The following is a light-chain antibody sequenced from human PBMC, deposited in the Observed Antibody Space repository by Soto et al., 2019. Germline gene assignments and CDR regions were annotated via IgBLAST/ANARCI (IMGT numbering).Light chain of an antibody. Sequence: EVVMTQSPATLSVSPGQRVTLSCRASHSVSSSLAWYQQKPGQAPRLLISGASIRAAGVPARFSGSGSGTDFTLTISSLQSEDFAVYYCQHYNTWPWTFGQGTKVEIK. J-gene: IGKJ1*01. CDR2: GAS. CDR3: QHYNTWPWT. CDR1: HSVSSS. V-gene: IGKV3-15*01.